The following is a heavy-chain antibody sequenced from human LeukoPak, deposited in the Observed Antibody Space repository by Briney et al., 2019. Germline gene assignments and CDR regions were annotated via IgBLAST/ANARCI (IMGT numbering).Heavy chain of an antibody. D-gene: IGHD1-26*01. CDR1: GYTFTSYD. CDR2: MNPNSGNT. J-gene: IGHJ5*02. CDR3: ARNSGYSKNNWFDP. V-gene: IGHV1-8*01. Sequence: ASVKVSCKASGYTFTSYDINWVRQATGQGLEWMGWMNPNSGNTGYAQKFQGRVTMTTDTFTNTAYMELTSLRSDDTAVYYCARNSGYSKNNWFDPWGQGTLVTVSS.